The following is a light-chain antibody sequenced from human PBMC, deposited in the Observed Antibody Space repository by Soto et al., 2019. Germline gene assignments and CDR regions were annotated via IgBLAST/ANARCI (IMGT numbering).Light chain of an antibody. CDR2: EVS. CDR1: SSDVGGYNY. Sequence: QSALTQPASVSGSPGQSITISCTGTSSDVGGYNYVSWYQQHPDKAPKLIIYEVSNRPSGVSNRFSGSKSGNTASLTISGLQAEDEAHYHCTSYTSSSAWVFGGGTKLTVL. J-gene: IGLJ3*02. V-gene: IGLV2-14*01. CDR3: TSYTSSSAWV.